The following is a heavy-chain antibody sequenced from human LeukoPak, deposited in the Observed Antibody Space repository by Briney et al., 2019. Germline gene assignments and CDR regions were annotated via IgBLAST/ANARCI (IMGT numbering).Heavy chain of an antibody. Sequence: GGSLRLSCAASGFTFSSYWMSWVRQAPGKGLEWVANMKQDGSEKYYVDSVKGRFTISRDNAKNSLYLQMNSLRAEDTAVYYCARAEYSSSFYYYYYMDVWGKGTTVTVS. CDR1: GFTFSSYW. CDR2: MKQDGSEK. V-gene: IGHV3-7*01. J-gene: IGHJ6*03. D-gene: IGHD6-6*01. CDR3: ARAEYSSSFYYYYYMDV.